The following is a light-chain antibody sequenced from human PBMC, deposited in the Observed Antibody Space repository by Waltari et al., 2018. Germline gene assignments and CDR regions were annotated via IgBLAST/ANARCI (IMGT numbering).Light chain of an antibody. Sequence: DIQMTQSPSTLSASVGDRVTITCRASQSISNWLAWYQQKPGKAPNLLIYKASILKSGFPSRFSGSGPGTQFTLTINSLQPGDFATYSCQQYNTYSSFGQGTKLEIK. CDR1: QSISNW. V-gene: IGKV1-5*03. CDR2: KAS. CDR3: QQYNTYSS. J-gene: IGKJ2*01.